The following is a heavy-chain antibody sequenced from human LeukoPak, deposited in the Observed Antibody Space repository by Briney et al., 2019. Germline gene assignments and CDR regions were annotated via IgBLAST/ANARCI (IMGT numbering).Heavy chain of an antibody. D-gene: IGHD3-22*01. CDR3: ARDDYYDSSEMETGY. V-gene: IGHV3-66*01. J-gene: IGHJ4*02. CDR2: IYSGGST. Sequence: GGSLRLSCAASGFTVSSNYMSWVRQAPGKGLEWVSVIYSGGSTYYADSVKGRFTISRDNSKNTLYLQMNSLRAEDTAVYYCARDDYYDSSEMETGYWGQGTLVTVSS. CDR1: GFTVSSNY.